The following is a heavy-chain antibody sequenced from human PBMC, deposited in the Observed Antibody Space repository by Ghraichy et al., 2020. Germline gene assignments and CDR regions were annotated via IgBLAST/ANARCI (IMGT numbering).Heavy chain of an antibody. J-gene: IGHJ4*02. Sequence: SETLSLTCTVSGGSITTYYWSWIRQFPGKGLEWMGYIFYTGTTKYNPSLKSRVTISVDTSKSQFSLRLYSVTAADTAVYYCARGPPPSMFGVLNYFDYWGLGTLVTVSS. CDR3: ARGPPPSMFGVLNYFDY. CDR1: GGSITTYY. CDR2: IFYTGTT. D-gene: IGHD3-3*01. V-gene: IGHV4-59*01.